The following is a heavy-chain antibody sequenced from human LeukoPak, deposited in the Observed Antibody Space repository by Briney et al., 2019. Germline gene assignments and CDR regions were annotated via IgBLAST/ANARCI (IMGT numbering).Heavy chain of an antibody. CDR2: IYSGGNT. CDR1: GFTVSTNY. Sequence: GGSLRLSCAASGFTVSTNYMSWVRQAPGKGLEWVSHIYSGGNTYYADSVKGRFTISRSNSKNTLYLQMNSLRAGDSAVYYCARGDRDGYNFAYWGQGSLVTVSS. J-gene: IGHJ4*02. CDR3: ARGDRDGYNFAY. V-gene: IGHV3-53*04. D-gene: IGHD5-24*01.